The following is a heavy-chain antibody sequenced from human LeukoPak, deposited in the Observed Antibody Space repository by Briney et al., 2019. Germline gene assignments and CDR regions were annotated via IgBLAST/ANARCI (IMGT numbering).Heavy chain of an antibody. CDR2: INPSGGST. Sequence: ASVKVSCKASGYTFTSYYMHWVRQAPGQGLEWMGIINPSGGSTSYAQKFQGRVTITRNTSISTAYMELSSLRSEDTAVYYCASGLPHFGVHYWGQGTLVTVSS. D-gene: IGHD3-10*01. CDR1: GYTFTSYY. CDR3: ASGLPHFGVHY. J-gene: IGHJ4*02. V-gene: IGHV1-46*01.